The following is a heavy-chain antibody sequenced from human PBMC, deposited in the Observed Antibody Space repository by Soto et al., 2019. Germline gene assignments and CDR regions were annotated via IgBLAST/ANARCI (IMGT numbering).Heavy chain of an antibody. CDR2: ISSSSTI. D-gene: IGHD5-18*01. J-gene: IGHJ4*02. CDR3: ARDAGYSYGPFDY. V-gene: IGHV3-48*02. Sequence: EVQLVESGGGLVQPGGSLRLSCAASGFTFSSYSMNWVRQAPGKGLEWVSYISSSSTIYYADSVKGRFTISRDNAKNSLYLQMNSLRDEDTAVYCCARDAGYSYGPFDYWGQGTLVTVSS. CDR1: GFTFSSYS.